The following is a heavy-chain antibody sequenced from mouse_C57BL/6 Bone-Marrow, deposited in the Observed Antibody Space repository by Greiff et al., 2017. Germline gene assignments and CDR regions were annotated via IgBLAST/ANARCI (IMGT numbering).Heavy chain of an antibody. CDR1: GFTFSSYA. CDR2: ISDGGSYT. J-gene: IGHJ4*01. Sequence: EVKLMESGGGLVKPGGSLKLSCAASGFTFSSYAMSWVRQTPEKRLEWVATISDGGSYTYYPDNVKGRFTISRDNAKNNLYLQMSHLKSADTAMYYCARDEGNYAMDYWGQGTSVTVSS. CDR3: ARDEGNYAMDY. V-gene: IGHV5-4*01.